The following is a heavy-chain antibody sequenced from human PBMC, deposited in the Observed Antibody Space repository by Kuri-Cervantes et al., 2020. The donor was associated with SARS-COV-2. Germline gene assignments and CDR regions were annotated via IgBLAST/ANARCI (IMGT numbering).Heavy chain of an antibody. CDR2: IYYSGST. Sequence: ESLKISCTVSGGSINDYYWGWIRQPPGKGLERIGYIYYSGSTNYNPSLKSRVTISVDTSKNQFSLKLSSVTAADTAVYYCARDGGGARDYYYGMDVWGQGTTVTVSS. V-gene: IGHV4-59*01. J-gene: IGHJ6*02. CDR3: ARDGGGARDYYYGMDV. D-gene: IGHD4-23*01. CDR1: GGSINDYY.